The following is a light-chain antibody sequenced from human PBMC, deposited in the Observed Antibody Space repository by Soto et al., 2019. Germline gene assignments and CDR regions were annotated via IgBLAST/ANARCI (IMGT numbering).Light chain of an antibody. CDR3: TAYAGRNNRGV. V-gene: IGLV2-8*01. Sequence: SALTQPPSASGSPGQSVTISCTGTSSDVGGYNYVSWYQHHPGKAPKLMIYEVSRRPSGVPDRFSGSKSGNTASLTVSGLQAEDEADYYCTAYAGRNNRGVFGYGTKVTV. CDR1: SSDVGGYNY. J-gene: IGLJ1*01. CDR2: EVS.